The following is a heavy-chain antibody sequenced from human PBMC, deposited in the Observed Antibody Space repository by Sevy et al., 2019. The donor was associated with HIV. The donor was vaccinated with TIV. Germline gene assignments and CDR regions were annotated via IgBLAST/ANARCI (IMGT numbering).Heavy chain of an antibody. V-gene: IGHV4-61*01. CDR3: ASAGRFLEWLSANYYYGMDV. J-gene: IGHJ6*02. CDR2: IYYSGST. Sequence: SETLSLTCTVSAGSVSSGSYYWSWIRQPPGKGLEWIGYIYYSGSTNYNPSLKSRVTISVDTSKNQFSLKLSSVTAADTAVYYCASAGRFLEWLSANYYYGMDVWGQGTTVTVSS. D-gene: IGHD3-3*01. CDR1: AGSVSSGSYY.